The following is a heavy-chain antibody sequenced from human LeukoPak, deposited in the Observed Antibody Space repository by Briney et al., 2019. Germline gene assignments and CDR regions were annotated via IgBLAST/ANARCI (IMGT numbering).Heavy chain of an antibody. CDR3: ALNQYSSSLEGGYGMDV. CDR1: GFTFSSYG. J-gene: IGHJ6*04. D-gene: IGHD6-13*01. CDR2: ISYDGSNK. Sequence: GGSLRLSCAASGFTFSSYGMHWVRQAPGKGLEWVAVISYDGSNKYYADSVKGRFTVSRDNSKNTLYLQMNSLRAEDTAVYYCALNQYSSSLEGGYGMDVWGKGTTVTVSS. V-gene: IGHV3-30*03.